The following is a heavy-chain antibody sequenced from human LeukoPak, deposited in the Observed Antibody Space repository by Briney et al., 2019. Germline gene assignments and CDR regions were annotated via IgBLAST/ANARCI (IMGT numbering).Heavy chain of an antibody. D-gene: IGHD3-16*01. Sequence: GESLKISCKGSGYSFTSYWIGWVRQMPGKGLEWMGIIYPGDSDTRDSPSFQGQVTISADKSISTAYLQWSSLKASDTAMYYCARRPRRGGSPPSDNWFDPWGQGTLVTVSS. J-gene: IGHJ5*02. CDR1: GYSFTSYW. CDR2: IYPGDSDT. CDR3: ARRPRRGGSPPSDNWFDP. V-gene: IGHV5-51*01.